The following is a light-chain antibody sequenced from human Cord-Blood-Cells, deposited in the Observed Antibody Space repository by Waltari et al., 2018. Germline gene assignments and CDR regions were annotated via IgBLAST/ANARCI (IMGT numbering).Light chain of an antibody. CDR2: DAS. V-gene: IGKV3-11*01. Sequence: EIVLTQSPATLSLYPGERATLSCRARQGVSSYLAWYQQKPGQAPRLLIYDASNRATGIPARFSGSGSGTDFTLTISSLEPEDFAVYYCQQRSNWPPSFGQGTKLEIK. CDR1: QGVSSY. J-gene: IGKJ2*03. CDR3: QQRSNWPPS.